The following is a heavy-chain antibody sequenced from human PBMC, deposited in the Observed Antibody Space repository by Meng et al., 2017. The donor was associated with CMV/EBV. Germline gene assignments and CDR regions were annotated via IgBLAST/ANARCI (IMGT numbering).Heavy chain of an antibody. V-gene: IGHV3-21*04. CDR2: ISSDSSYI. D-gene: IGHD2-2*01. Sequence: GSLRLSCAASGFTLRSYSMNWVRQAPGKGLEWVSSISSDSSYIYYADSMKGRFTISRDNAKNSLYLQINSLRVEDTAVYYCAREGGVVPAANNWFDPWGQGTLVTVSS. CDR1: GFTLRSYS. J-gene: IGHJ5*02. CDR3: AREGGVVPAANNWFDP.